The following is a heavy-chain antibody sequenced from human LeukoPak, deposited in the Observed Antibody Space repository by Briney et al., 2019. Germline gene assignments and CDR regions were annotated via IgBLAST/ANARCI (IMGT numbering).Heavy chain of an antibody. D-gene: IGHD6-19*01. Sequence: ESLKISCKGSGYSFTSYWIGWVRQMPGKGLEWXGXIYPGDSDTRXXPSFXGQVTISADKSISTAYLQWSSLKASDTAMYYCARPSSSGWYYFDYWGQGTLVTVSS. CDR3: ARPSSSGWYYFDY. CDR2: IYPGDSDT. CDR1: GYSFTSYW. V-gene: IGHV5-51*01. J-gene: IGHJ4*02.